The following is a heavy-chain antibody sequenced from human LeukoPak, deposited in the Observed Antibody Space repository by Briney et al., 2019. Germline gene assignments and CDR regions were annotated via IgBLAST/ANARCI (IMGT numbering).Heavy chain of an antibody. CDR2: INSDGVST. CDR1: GFTFSNYW. Sequence: GGSLRLSCAVSGFTFSNYWMHWVRQAPGKGLVWVSRINSDGVSTSYADSVKGRFTISRDNAKNTLYLQMNSLRAEDTAVYYCAREDYYGSGSYSSEYFQHWGQGTLVTVSS. J-gene: IGHJ1*01. CDR3: AREDYYGSGSYSSEYFQH. D-gene: IGHD3-10*01. V-gene: IGHV3-74*01.